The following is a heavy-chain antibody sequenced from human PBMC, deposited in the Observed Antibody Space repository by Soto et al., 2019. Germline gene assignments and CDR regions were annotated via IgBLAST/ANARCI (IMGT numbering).Heavy chain of an antibody. Sequence: QVQLVQSGAGVKKPGSSVKVSCKASGGTFSSYAISWVRQAPGQGLEWMGGIIPIFGTANYAEKFKGRVTITADESTSTAYMELSGLRSEDTAVYYSARVQLERRRGFDYWGQGTLVTVSS. V-gene: IGHV1-69*12. CDR3: ARVQLERRRGFDY. CDR2: IIPIFGTA. D-gene: IGHD1-1*01. J-gene: IGHJ4*02. CDR1: GGTFSSYA.